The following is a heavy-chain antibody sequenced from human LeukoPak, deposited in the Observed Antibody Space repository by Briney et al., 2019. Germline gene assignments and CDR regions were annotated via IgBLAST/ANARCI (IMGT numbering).Heavy chain of an antibody. V-gene: IGHV3-7*03. D-gene: IGHD3-16*01. CDR3: ARTLRGGGALDY. CDR2: IKEDGSER. J-gene: IGHJ4*02. Sequence: GGSLRLSCAASGFTFSNYWLNWVRQAPGKGLEWVANIKEDGSERYYVDSVKGRFTISRDNAKNSLFLQMNSLRAEDTAVYYCARTLRGGGALDYWGQGTLVTVSS. CDR1: GFTFSNYW.